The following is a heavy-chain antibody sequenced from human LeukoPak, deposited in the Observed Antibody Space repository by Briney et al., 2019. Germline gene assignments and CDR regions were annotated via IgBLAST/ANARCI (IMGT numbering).Heavy chain of an antibody. Sequence: GSSVKVSCKASGGTFSSYAISWVRQAPGQGLEWMGGIIPIIGTANYAQKFQGRVTITTDESTSTAYMELSSLRSEDTAVYYCASSSDYGGNSFDYWGQGTLVTVSS. D-gene: IGHD4-23*01. CDR2: IIPIIGTA. CDR3: ASSSDYGGNSFDY. J-gene: IGHJ4*02. V-gene: IGHV1-69*05. CDR1: GGTFSSYA.